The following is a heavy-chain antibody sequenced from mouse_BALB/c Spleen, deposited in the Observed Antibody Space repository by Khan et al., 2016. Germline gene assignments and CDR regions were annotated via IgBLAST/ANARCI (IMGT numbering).Heavy chain of an antibody. CDR1: GFNIKDTY. CDR2: IDPANGNT. D-gene: IGHD2-2*01. CDR3: ASFYGYDGAWFAY. V-gene: IGHV14-3*02. Sequence: VQLQQSGAELVKPGASVKLSCTASGFNIKDTYMHWVKQRPEQGLEWIGRIDPANGNTKYDPKFQGKATITADTSSNTAYLQLSSLTSEDTAVYCCASFYGYDGAWFAYWGQGTLVTVSA. J-gene: IGHJ3*01.